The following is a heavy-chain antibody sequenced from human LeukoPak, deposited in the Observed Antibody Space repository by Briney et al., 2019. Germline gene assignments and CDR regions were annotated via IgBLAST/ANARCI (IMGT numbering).Heavy chain of an antibody. CDR3: ARGGRSGYRYFDY. D-gene: IGHD5-18*01. V-gene: IGHV1-69*13. CDR1: GGTFSSYA. CDR2: IIPIFGTA. Sequence: GASVKVSCKASGGTFSSYAISWVRQAPGQGLEWMGGIIPIFGTANYAQKFQGRVTITADESTSTAYMELSSLRSEDTAVYYCARGGRSGYRYFDYWGQGTLVTVSS. J-gene: IGHJ4*02.